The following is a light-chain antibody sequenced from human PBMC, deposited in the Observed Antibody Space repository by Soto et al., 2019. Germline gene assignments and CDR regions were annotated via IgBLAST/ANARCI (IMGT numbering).Light chain of an antibody. CDR3: SSYTSSTFYV. Sequence: QSALTQPASVSVSPGQSITISCTGTSGDIGAYNYVSWYQQHPYTAPKLLIYGVSDRPSGVSNRFSASKSGNTASLTISGLQAEDEADYYCSSYTSSTFYVFGTGTKLTVL. CDR1: SGDIGAYNY. J-gene: IGLJ1*01. CDR2: GVS. V-gene: IGLV2-14*01.